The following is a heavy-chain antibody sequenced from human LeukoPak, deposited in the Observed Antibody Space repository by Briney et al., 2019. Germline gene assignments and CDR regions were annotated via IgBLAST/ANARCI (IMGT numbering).Heavy chain of an antibody. CDR1: GFTITNYW. Sequence: PGGSLRLSCAASGFTITNYWISWVRQAPGKGLEWVASIKQDASDKYYVDSVKGRFTISRDNAKNSLFLQMISLRAEDTALYCCVRDPVGDGGQGILVTVSS. CDR3: VRDPVGD. D-gene: IGHD2-21*02. V-gene: IGHV3-7*01. CDR2: IKQDASDK. J-gene: IGHJ4*02.